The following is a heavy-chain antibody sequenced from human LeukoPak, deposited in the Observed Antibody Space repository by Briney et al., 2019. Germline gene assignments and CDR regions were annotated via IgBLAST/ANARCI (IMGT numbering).Heavy chain of an antibody. Sequence: PGTSPRLSCAASGFTSDDYAMHWVRQAPGKGLEWVSGISWNSGSIGYADSVKGRFTISRDNAKNSLYLQMNSLRAEDTALYYCAKDHYDSSTFFDYWGQGTLVIVSS. CDR2: ISWNSGSI. CDR1: GFTSDDYA. V-gene: IGHV3-9*02. J-gene: IGHJ4*02. CDR3: AKDHYDSSTFFDY. D-gene: IGHD3-22*01.